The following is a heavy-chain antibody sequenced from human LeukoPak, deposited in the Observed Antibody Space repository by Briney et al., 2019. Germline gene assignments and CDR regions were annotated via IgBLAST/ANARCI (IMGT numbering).Heavy chain of an antibody. V-gene: IGHV1-18*01. D-gene: IGHD3-9*01. CDR3: ARDREIRYFDWINWFDP. CDR1: MYTFSSYG. Sequence: ASVRVSCKASMYTFSSYGISWVRQTPRQGGEWMGWITAYNGDTNYAQNLKGRVTMTTDTSTSKAYMELGSLRSDDAAVYYCARDREIRYFDWINWFDPWGQGTLVTVSS. CDR2: ITAYNGDT. J-gene: IGHJ5*02.